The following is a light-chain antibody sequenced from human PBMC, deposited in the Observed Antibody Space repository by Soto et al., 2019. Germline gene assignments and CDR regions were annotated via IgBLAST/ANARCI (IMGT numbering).Light chain of an antibody. CDR2: QAS. J-gene: IGKJ4*01. CDR3: QSGVT. V-gene: IGKV1-5*03. CDR1: QSISSW. Sequence: DIQMTKSPSTLSASVGDRITITCRASQSISSWLAWYQQKPGKAPKLLIYQASSLQNGVPSRFSGSGSGTEFTLTLSSLQPDDFATYYCQSGVTFGGGPKVEIK.